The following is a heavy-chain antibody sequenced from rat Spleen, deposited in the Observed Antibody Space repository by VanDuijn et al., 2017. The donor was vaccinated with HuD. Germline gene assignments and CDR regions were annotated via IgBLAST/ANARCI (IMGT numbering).Heavy chain of an antibody. CDR3: ARHTYYGYYFDY. J-gene: IGHJ2*01. Sequence: EVQLVESGGGLVQPGRSLKLSCAASGFTFSNYGMAWVCQTPTKGLEWVASISVSGGSTYYRDSVKGRFTLSRENSKSTLYLQMDSLRSEDTATYYCARHTYYGYYFDYWGQGVMVTVSS. CDR2: ISVSGGST. D-gene: IGHD1-9*01. V-gene: IGHV5S13*01. CDR1: GFTFSNYG.